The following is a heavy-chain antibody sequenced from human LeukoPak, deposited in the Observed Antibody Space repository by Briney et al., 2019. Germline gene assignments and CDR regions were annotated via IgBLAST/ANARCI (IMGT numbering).Heavy chain of an antibody. CDR1: GFTQNA. Sequence: PGGSLRLSCEASGFTQNAMGWVRQAPGKGLEWVASISRSGGNSHYADSVKGRFTISRDNSKNTMYLQMNSLRAEDTAVYYCAKDLGSSEQGAHVAIDYWGQGTLVTVSS. CDR3: AKDLGSSEQGAHVAIDY. D-gene: IGHD1/OR15-1a*01. J-gene: IGHJ4*02. CDR2: ISRSGGNS. V-gene: IGHV3-23*01.